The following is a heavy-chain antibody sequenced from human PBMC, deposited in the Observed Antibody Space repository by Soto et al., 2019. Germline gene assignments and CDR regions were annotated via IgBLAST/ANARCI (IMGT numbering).Heavy chain of an antibody. CDR1: GGSISSYY. D-gene: IGHD3-16*01. CDR2: IFYSGTT. V-gene: IGHV4-59*01. CDR3: SRGAGGNFDY. J-gene: IGHJ4*02. Sequence: QVQLQESGPGLVKPSETLSLTCVFSGGSISSYYWYWIRQSPGEGLEWIGYIFYSGTTKFNPSLESRVSLSIDASKNQISLKLSSVTAAVTAIYYCSRGAGGNFDYWGQGSRVTVSS.